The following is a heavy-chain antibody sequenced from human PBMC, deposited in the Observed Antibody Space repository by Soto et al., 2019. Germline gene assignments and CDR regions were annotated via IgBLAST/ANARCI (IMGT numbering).Heavy chain of an antibody. V-gene: IGHV3-23*01. Sequence: EAQLLESGGVLVQPGGSLRLSCAASGFTFRNYAMNWVRQAPGKGLEWVSSIHGEGAGTYYADSVKGRFTVSRDDSTETLYLQMSSLRVDDTAVDDCAKDGVARNGDWDWFDPWGQGTLVTVAS. CDR1: GFTFRNYA. CDR2: IHGEGAGT. J-gene: IGHJ5*02. D-gene: IGHD6-19*01. CDR3: AKDGVARNGDWDWFDP.